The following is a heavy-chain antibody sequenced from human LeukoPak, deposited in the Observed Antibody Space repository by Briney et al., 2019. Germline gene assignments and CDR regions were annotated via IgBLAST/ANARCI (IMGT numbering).Heavy chain of an antibody. V-gene: IGHV4-30-4*08. J-gene: IGHJ4*02. CDR3: ARDYGGNPDSSYFGY. D-gene: IGHD4-23*01. Sequence: PSETLSLTCTVSGGSISSGDYYWSWLRQPPGTGLEWIGYIYYSGSTYYNPSLKSRVTISVDTSKNQFSLTLSSVTAADTAVYYCARDYGGNPDSSYFGYWGQGTLVTVSS. CDR2: IYYSGST. CDR1: GGSISSGDYY.